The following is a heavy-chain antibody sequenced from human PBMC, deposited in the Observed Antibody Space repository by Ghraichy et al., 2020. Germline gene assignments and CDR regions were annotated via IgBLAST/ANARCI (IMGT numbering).Heavy chain of an antibody. Sequence: ASVKVSCKASGYTFSNYGITWVRQAPGQGLEWMGWISAYNGDTKYAQKLQGRVTMTTDTSTSTAYMALRSLRSDDTAVYYCARGNDVWSGYSPDHYYGMDVWGQGTTVTVSS. D-gene: IGHD3-3*01. CDR1: GYTFSNYG. V-gene: IGHV1-18*04. CDR3: ARGNDVWSGYSPDHYYGMDV. CDR2: ISAYNGDT. J-gene: IGHJ6*02.